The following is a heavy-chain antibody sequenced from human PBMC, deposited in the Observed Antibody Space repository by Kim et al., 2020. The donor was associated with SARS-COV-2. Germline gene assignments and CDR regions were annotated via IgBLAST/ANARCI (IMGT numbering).Heavy chain of an antibody. V-gene: IGHV3-30*04. CDR2: ISYDGSNK. Sequence: GGSLRLSCAASGFTFSSYAMHWVRQAPGKGLEWVAVISYDGSNKYYADSVKGRFTISRDNSKNTLYLQMNSLRAEDTAVYYCARDGAAVAGTGNWFDPWGQGTLVTVSS. CDR3: ARDGAAVAGTGNWFDP. CDR1: GFTFSSYA. D-gene: IGHD6-19*01. J-gene: IGHJ5*02.